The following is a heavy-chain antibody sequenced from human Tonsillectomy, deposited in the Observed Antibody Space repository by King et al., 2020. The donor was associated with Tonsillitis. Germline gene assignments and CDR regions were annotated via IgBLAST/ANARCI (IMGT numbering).Heavy chain of an antibody. J-gene: IGHJ4*02. Sequence: VQLVESGGGVVQPGRSLRLSCAASGFTFNNYGMHWVRQTPGKGLEWLTVISYDGDHNYYADSVKGRFTISRDNPKNTLNLQMDSLRPEDTAVYFCARSRPGSSWYGGDYWGQGSLVTVSS. V-gene: IGHV3-30*03. CDR2: ISYDGDHN. D-gene: IGHD6-19*01. CDR1: GFTFNNYG. CDR3: ARSRPGSSWYGGDY.